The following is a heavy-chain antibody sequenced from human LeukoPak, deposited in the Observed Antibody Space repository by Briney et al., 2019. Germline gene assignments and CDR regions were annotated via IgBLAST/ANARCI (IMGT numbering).Heavy chain of an antibody. J-gene: IGHJ4*02. CDR3: TREGSSWYSLYYFDY. D-gene: IGHD6-13*01. CDR1: GFTFGDYA. Sequence: GGSLRLSCTASGFTFGDYAMSWVRQAPGKGLEWVGFIRSKAYGGTTEYAASVKGRFTISRDDSKSIAYLQMNSLKTEDTAVYYCTREGSSWYSLYYFDYWGQGTLVTVSS. CDR2: IRSKAYGGTT. V-gene: IGHV3-49*04.